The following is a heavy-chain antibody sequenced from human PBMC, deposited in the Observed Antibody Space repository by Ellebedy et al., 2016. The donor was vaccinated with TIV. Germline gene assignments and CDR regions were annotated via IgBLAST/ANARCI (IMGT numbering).Heavy chain of an antibody. V-gene: IGHV3-23*01. D-gene: IGHD3-22*01. Sequence: PGGSLRLSCAASGFTFSSYVMSWVRQAPGRGLEWVSAIVGSGSTTYYADSVEGRFTISRDNSKNTLYLQMSSLRAEDTAVYYCAKDYDSSGFGFDHWGRGILVTVSS. CDR3: AKDYDSSGFGFDH. CDR2: IVGSGSTT. J-gene: IGHJ4*02. CDR1: GFTFSSYV.